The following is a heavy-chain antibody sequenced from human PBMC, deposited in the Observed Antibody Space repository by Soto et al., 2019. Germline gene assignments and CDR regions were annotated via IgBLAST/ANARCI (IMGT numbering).Heavy chain of an antibody. Sequence: SETLSLTCTVSGGPISSSSYYWGWIRQAPGKGLEWIATIYYTGYTYHNPSLKSHVTISVDTSKNQFSLKLTSVTAADTALYYCARSAIATHWFFDLWGRGTLVTVSS. CDR3: ARSAIATHWFFDL. V-gene: IGHV4-39*01. D-gene: IGHD5-18*01. CDR2: IYYTGYT. J-gene: IGHJ2*01. CDR1: GGPISSSSYY.